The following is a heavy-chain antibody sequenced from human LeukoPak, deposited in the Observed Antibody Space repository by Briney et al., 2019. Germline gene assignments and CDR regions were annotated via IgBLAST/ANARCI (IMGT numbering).Heavy chain of an antibody. CDR3: AKDPPFIVVAVAGSDDAFDI. CDR2: IIPIFGTA. D-gene: IGHD6-19*01. V-gene: IGHV1-69*13. J-gene: IGHJ3*02. CDR1: GGTFSSYA. Sequence: SVKVSCKASGGTFSSYAISWVRQAPGQGLEWMGGIIPIFGTANYAQKFQGRVTITADESTSTAYMELNSLRAEDTAVYYCAKDPPFIVVAVAGSDDAFDIWGQGTMVTVSS.